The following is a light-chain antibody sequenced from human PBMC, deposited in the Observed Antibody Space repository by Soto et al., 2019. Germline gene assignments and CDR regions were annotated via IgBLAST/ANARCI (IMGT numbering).Light chain of an antibody. CDR2: KVS. Sequence: DVVMTQSPLSLPVTLGQPASISCRSSQSLAHSDGNTYLNWFQQRPGQSPRRLLYKVSNRDSGVPDRFSGSGSGTDFTLTISRVEAEDVGVYYCMQGTHWPWTFGQGTKVEIK. J-gene: IGKJ1*01. CDR3: MQGTHWPWT. CDR1: QSLAHSDGNTY. V-gene: IGKV2-30*02.